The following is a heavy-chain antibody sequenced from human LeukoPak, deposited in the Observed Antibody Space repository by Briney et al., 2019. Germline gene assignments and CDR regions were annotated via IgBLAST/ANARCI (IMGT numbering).Heavy chain of an antibody. CDR1: GYIFTSYG. D-gene: IGHD1-26*01. Sequence: GASVKVSCKASGYIFTSYGINWVRQAPGQGLEWMGWISAYNGNTNYAQKVQGRVTMTTDTSTSTAYMELRSLRSDDTAVYYCARTRSGNSTSYYFDYWGQGTLVTVSS. CDR2: ISAYNGNT. CDR3: ARTRSGNSTSYYFDY. V-gene: IGHV1-18*01. J-gene: IGHJ4*02.